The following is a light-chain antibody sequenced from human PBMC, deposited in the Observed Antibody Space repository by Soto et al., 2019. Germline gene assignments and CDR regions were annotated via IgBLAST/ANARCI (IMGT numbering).Light chain of an antibody. CDR2: DVS. J-gene: IGLJ1*01. V-gene: IGLV2-14*01. CDR3: TSYTSSSLYV. Sequence: QSALTQPASVSGSPGQSITISCTGTSSDVGGYRYVSWYQQLPGKAPKLISYDVSDRPSGVSNRFSGSKSGNTASLTISGLQAEDEADYYCTSYTSSSLYVFGTGTKLTVL. CDR1: SSDVGGYRY.